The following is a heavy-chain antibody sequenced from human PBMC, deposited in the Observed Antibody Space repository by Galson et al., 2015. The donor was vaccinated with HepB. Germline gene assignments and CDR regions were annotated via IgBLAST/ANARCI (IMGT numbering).Heavy chain of an antibody. D-gene: IGHD3-10*01. CDR2: ISGSGSST. V-gene: IGHV3-23*01. Sequence: SLRLSCAASGFTFSSHAMSWVRQAPGKGLEWVSGISGSGSSTYYADSVKGHFTISRDNSKSTLYLQMNSLRAEDTAVYHCAKVADFYFGSGHGWFDHWGQGALVTVSS. CDR1: GFTFSSHA. J-gene: IGHJ5*02. CDR3: AKVADFYFGSGHGWFDH.